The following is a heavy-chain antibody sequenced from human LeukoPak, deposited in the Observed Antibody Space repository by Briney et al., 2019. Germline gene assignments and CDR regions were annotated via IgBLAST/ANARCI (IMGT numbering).Heavy chain of an antibody. CDR1: GGSISSYY. Sequence: SETLSLTCTVSGGSISSYYWSWIRQPPEKGLEWIGYIYYSGSTNYNPSLKSLVTISVDTSKNQFSLKLSSVTAADTAVYYCARSHSVWTSFDYWGQGTVVTVSS. CDR3: ARSHSVWTSFDY. CDR2: IYYSGST. J-gene: IGHJ4*02. V-gene: IGHV4-59*01. D-gene: IGHD3/OR15-3a*01.